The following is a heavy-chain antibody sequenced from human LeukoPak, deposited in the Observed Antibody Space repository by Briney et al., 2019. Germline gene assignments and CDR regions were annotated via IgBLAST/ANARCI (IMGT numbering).Heavy chain of an antibody. V-gene: IGHV1-18*01. CDR1: GYTFTSYG. CDR2: ISAYNGNT. J-gene: IGHJ4*02. D-gene: IGHD6-19*01. Sequence: ASVKVSCKASGYTFTSYGISWVRQAPGQGLEWMGWISAYNGNTNYAQKLQGRVSMTTDTSTSTAYMKLRSLRSDDTAVYYCAREMDIAVAVDYWGQGTLVTVSS. CDR3: AREMDIAVAVDY.